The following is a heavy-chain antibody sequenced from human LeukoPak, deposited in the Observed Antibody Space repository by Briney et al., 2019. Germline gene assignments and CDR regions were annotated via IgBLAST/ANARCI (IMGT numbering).Heavy chain of an antibody. J-gene: IGHJ5*02. CDR1: GGSISSGGYY. CDR2: IYYSGST. CDR3: ARDSGDWFDP. Sequence: PSQTLSLTCTDSGGSISSGGYYWSWIRQHPGKGLEWIGYIYYSGSTYYNPSLKSRVTTSVDTSKNQFSLNLSSVTAADTAVYYCARDSGDWFDPWGQGTLVTVSS. V-gene: IGHV4-31*03.